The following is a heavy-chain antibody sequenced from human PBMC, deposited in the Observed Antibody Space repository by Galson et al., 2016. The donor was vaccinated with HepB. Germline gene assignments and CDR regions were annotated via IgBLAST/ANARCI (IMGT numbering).Heavy chain of an antibody. CDR3: ARQNYSHWFDT. D-gene: IGHD4-11*01. CDR2: THWTGTS. CDR1: DVSINSGSYF. V-gene: IGHV4-39*01. J-gene: IGHJ5*02. Sequence: SETLSLTCTVSDVSINSGSYFWGWIRQPPGKGLEWIGSTHWTGTSYPQPTLQSRVTVSLDTPKNQFSLRLSSVTAADTAVYYCARQNYSHWFDTWGQEALVTVSS.